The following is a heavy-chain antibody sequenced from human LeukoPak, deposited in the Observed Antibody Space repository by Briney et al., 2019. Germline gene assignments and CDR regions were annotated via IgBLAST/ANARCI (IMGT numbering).Heavy chain of an antibody. J-gene: IGHJ4*02. CDR2: IIPIFGTA. CDR1: GYTFTGYY. CDR3: ARHGTAEMATDY. D-gene: IGHD5-24*01. Sequence: SVKVSCKASGYTFTGYYMHWVRQAPGQGLEWMGGIIPIFGTANYAQKFQGRVTITADKSTSTAYMELSSLRSEDTAVYYCARHGTAEMATDYWGQGTLVTVSS. V-gene: IGHV1-69*06.